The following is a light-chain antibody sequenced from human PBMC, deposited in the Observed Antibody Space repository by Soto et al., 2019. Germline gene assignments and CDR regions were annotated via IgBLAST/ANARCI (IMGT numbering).Light chain of an antibody. Sequence: DIQMTQSPSSLSASVGDRVTITCRASQSISSYLNWYQQKPGKAPKLLIYAASSLQSGVPSRFSGSGSGTDFTLTISSLQPEDFATYYCQQSYSTPWTFGQGTMA. CDR1: QSISSY. CDR3: QQSYSTPWT. J-gene: IGKJ1*01. V-gene: IGKV1-39*01. CDR2: AAS.